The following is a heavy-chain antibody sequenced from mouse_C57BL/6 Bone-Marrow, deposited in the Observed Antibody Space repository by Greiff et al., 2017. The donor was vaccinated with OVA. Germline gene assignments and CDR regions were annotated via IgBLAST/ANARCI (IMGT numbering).Heavy chain of an antibody. CDR3: ARSEGLRRWAWFAY. Sequence: VQLQQSGPGLVQPSQSLSITCTVSGFSLTSYGVHWVRQSPGKGLEWLGVIWSGGSTDYNAAFISSLSISKDNSKNQVFFKMNSLNADEAAIYYCARSEGLRRWAWFAYWGQGTLVTVSA. CDR2: IWSGGST. D-gene: IGHD2-4*01. V-gene: IGHV2-2*01. CDR1: GFSLTSYG. J-gene: IGHJ3*01.